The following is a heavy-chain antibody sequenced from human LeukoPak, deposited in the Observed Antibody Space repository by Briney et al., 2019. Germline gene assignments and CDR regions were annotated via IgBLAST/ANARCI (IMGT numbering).Heavy chain of an antibody. CDR3: ARGITVAVPDH. V-gene: IGHV4-39*01. D-gene: IGHD6-19*01. CDR1: GGSISSSTYY. J-gene: IGHJ4*02. CDR2: IYYSGNT. Sequence: SETLSLTCTVSGGSISSSTYYWGWIRQPPGKGLEWIGSIYYSGNTYYNPSFKSRVTISVATSKNQFSLKLSSVTAADTAVYYCARGITVAVPDHWGQGALVTVSS.